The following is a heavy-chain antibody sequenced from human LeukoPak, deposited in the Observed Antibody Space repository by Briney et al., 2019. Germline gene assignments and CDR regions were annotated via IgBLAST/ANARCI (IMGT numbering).Heavy chain of an antibody. Sequence: GGSLRLSCAASGFTFSSYSMNWVRQAPGKGLEWVSSISSSSSYIYYADSVKGRFTISRDNAENSLYLQMNSLRAEDTAVYYCARAVYCSSTSCYRGYFDYWGQGTLVTVSS. J-gene: IGHJ4*02. V-gene: IGHV3-21*01. D-gene: IGHD2-2*01. CDR2: ISSSSSYI. CDR1: GFTFSSYS. CDR3: ARAVYCSSTSCYRGYFDY.